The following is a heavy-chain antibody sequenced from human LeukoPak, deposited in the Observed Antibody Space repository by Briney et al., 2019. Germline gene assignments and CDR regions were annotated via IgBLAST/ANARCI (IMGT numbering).Heavy chain of an antibody. CDR2: IRQHGTES. V-gene: IGHV3-7*01. Sequence: GGSLRLSCAVSGLFVIVYWMRSVRPSPGERGGWVATIRQHGTESYYVASVKGRFTISRDNAKKSLYLQMSSLRAEDTAVYYCARSGISRAFDIWGQGTMVTVSS. CDR1: GLFVIVYW. J-gene: IGHJ3*02. CDR3: ARSGISRAFDI. D-gene: IGHD5-12*01.